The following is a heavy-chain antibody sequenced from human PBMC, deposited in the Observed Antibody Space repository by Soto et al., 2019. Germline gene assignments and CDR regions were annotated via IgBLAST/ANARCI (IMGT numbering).Heavy chain of an antibody. CDR3: ARASMMGPTTRVSY. J-gene: IGHJ4*02. V-gene: IGHV1-2*02. CDR1: GYTFTGYY. D-gene: IGHD1-7*01. CDR2: INPNSGGT. Sequence: AAVKVSCKSSGYTFTGYYMHWVRQAPGQGLEWMGWINPNSGGTNYTQKFQGRVTMTRDTSISTAYMELSSLRSDDTAVYYCARASMMGPTTRVSYWGQGTPVTVAS.